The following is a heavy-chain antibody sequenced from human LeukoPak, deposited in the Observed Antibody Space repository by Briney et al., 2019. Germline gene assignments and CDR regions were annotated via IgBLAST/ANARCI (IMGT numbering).Heavy chain of an antibody. CDR3: ARVSKQWLVRVYYFDY. V-gene: IGHV4-61*02. Sequence: SQTLSLTCTVSGGSISSGTYYWSWIRQPAGKGLEWIGRIYSSGSTSYNPSLESRVTISVDTSKNQFSLKLSSVTAADTAVYYCARVSKQWLVRVYYFDYWGQGTLVTVSS. CDR2: IYSSGST. CDR1: GGSISSGTYY. J-gene: IGHJ4*02. D-gene: IGHD6-19*01.